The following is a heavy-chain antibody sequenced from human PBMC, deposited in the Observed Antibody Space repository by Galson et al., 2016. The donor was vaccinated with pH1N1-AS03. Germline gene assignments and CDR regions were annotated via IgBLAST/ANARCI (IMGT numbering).Heavy chain of an antibody. Sequence: CAISGDSVSSNTAAWNWIRQSPSRGLEWLGRTYYRSKWYKLYNDYAVSVESRITINTDTSKNQFSLQLNSVTPEDTAVYYCARDHLGAGPAFDYWGQGTLVTVSS. CDR1: GDSVSSNTAA. CDR3: ARDHLGAGPAFDY. D-gene: IGHD1-14*01. V-gene: IGHV6-1*01. CDR2: TYYRSKWYKLYN. J-gene: IGHJ4*02.